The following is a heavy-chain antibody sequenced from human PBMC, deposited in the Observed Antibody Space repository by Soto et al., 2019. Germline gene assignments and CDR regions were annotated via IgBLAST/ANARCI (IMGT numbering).Heavy chain of an antibody. CDR2: IYYSGST. V-gene: IGHV4-31*03. CDR1: GGSISSGGYY. Sequence: TLSLTCPVSGGSISSGGYYWSWIRQHPGKGLEWIGYIYYSGSTYYNPSLKSRVTISVDTAYMELSSLRSEDTDVYYCATDHTVYFDYWGQGTLVTVYS. J-gene: IGHJ4*02. D-gene: IGHD4-17*01. CDR3: ATDHTVYFDY.